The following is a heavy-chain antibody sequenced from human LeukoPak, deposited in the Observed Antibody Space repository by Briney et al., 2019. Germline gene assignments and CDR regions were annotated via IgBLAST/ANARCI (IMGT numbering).Heavy chain of an antibody. J-gene: IGHJ1*01. Sequence: GGSLRLSCGASGFDFSRYAMSWVRQAPGKGLEWVAGVSVAGSKRHYGDSVKGRFTISRDNAKNSLYLQMNSLRAEDTAVYYCAVGRTDCISTTCYKTYFQHWGQGTLVTVSS. D-gene: IGHD2-2*02. CDR1: GFDFSRYA. CDR2: VSVAGSKR. CDR3: AVGRTDCISTTCYKTYFQH. V-gene: IGHV3-23*01.